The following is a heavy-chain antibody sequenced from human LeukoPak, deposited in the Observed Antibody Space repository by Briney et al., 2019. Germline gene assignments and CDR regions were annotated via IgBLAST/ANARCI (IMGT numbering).Heavy chain of an antibody. CDR1: GGSISSYY. V-gene: IGHV4-4*07. CDR2: IYTSGST. J-gene: IGHJ5*02. CDR3: AREAGYCSSTNCYSWFDP. D-gene: IGHD2-2*01. Sequence: SETLSLTCTVSGGSISSYYWSWIRQPAGKGLEWIGRIYTSGSTNYNPSLKSRVTMSVDTSKNQFSLKLSSVTAADTAVYYCAREAGYCSSTNCYSWFDPWGQGTLVTVSS.